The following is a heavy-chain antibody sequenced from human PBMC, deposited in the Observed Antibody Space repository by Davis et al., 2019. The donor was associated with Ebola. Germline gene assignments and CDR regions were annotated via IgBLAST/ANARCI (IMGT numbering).Heavy chain of an antibody. CDR3: ARGHTYGRWDDWFDP. CDR1: GYTFTAHY. D-gene: IGHD5-18*01. Sequence: ASVKVSCKASGYTFTAHYIHWVRQAPGQGLEWMGRINPIFGGKLYAQKLQDKVTMTIDPSINTAYMELDRLRSEDTAVYYCARGHTYGRWDDWFDPWGQGTLVTGSS. V-gene: IGHV1-2*06. J-gene: IGHJ5*02. CDR2: INPIFGGK.